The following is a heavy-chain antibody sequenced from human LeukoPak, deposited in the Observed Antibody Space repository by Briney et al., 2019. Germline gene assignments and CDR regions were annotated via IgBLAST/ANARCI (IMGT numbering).Heavy chain of an antibody. CDR2: INPSGGST. D-gene: IGHD6-19*01. CDR3: ARVKGIAVARPILNWFDP. CDR1: GYTFTGYY. Sequence: ASVKVSCKASGYTFTGYYMHWVRQAPGQGLEWMGIINPSGGSTSYAQKFQGRVTMTRDTSTSTVYMELSSLRSEDTAVYYCARVKGIAVARPILNWFDPWGQGTLVTVSS. V-gene: IGHV1-46*01. J-gene: IGHJ5*02.